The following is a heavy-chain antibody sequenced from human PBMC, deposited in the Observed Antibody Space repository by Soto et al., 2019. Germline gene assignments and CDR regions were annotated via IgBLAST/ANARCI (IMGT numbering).Heavy chain of an antibody. D-gene: IGHD3-3*01. CDR1: GVSLSTSGVG. CDR2: IYWDDDK. CDR3: AHRSRFLECLSQFDP. J-gene: IGHJ5*02. V-gene: IGHV2-5*02. Sequence: QITLKESGRTLVKPTQTLTLTCTFSGVSLSTSGVGVGWIRQPPGKALEWLALIYWDDDKRYSPSLKSRLTLNKDTPKNQVVLTMTNMDPVDTATYYCAHRSRFLECLSQFDPWGQGTLVAVSS.